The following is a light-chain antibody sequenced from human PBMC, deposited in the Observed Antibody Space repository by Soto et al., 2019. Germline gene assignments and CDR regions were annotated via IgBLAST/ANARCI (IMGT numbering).Light chain of an antibody. CDR2: GAS. J-gene: IGKJ1*01. Sequence: EIVLTQSPGTLSLSPGERATLSCRASQSVGSSFLAWYQQRPGRGPRLLIYGASSRATGIPDRFSGSGSGTDFTLSISRLEPEDFAVYYCQQYGSSPRTFGQGTKVEIK. CDR3: QQYGSSPRT. CDR1: QSVGSSF. V-gene: IGKV3-20*01.